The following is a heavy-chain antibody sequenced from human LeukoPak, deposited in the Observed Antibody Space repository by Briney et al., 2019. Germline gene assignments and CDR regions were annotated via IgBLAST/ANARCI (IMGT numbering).Heavy chain of an antibody. CDR1: GLTFSDYY. Sequence: GGSLRLSCAVSGLTFSDYYMSWIRQAPGKGLEWVSYIRGSSDTMDYADSVKGRFTISRDNAENTLYLQMNSLRAEDTAVYYCARTLLSYCGGDCYSHSFDVWGQGTLVAVSS. D-gene: IGHD2-21*02. CDR3: ARTLLSYCGGDCYSHSFDV. J-gene: IGHJ3*01. CDR2: IRGSSDTM. V-gene: IGHV3-11*01.